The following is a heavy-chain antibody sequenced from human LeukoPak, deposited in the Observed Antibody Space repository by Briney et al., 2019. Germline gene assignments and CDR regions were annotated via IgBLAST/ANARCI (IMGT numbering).Heavy chain of an antibody. D-gene: IGHD6-25*01. CDR3: ARGAAGY. CDR1: GFSLSNSW. Sequence: PGGSLRLSCTASGFSLSNSWMSWVRQAPGTGLEWVANINQDGSEKHYVDSVKGRFTISRDNAKNSLYLQMNSLRAEDTAVYYCARGAAGYWGQGTLVTVSS. CDR2: INQDGSEK. V-gene: IGHV3-7*01. J-gene: IGHJ4*02.